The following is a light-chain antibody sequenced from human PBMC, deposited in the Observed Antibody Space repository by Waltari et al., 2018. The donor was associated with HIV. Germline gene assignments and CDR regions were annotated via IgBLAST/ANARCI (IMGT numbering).Light chain of an antibody. J-gene: IGLJ3*02. CDR3: AAWDNSLSAWV. V-gene: IGLV1-47*01. CDR2: RND. CDR1: SSNIGSNH. Sequence: QSVLTQPPSASGTPGQRVSISCSGSSSNIGSNHVYWYQQLPGTAPKLLMYRNDERPSGVPDRFSGSKSGTSASLALSGLRSEDEADYYCAAWDNSLSAWVFGGGTKLTVL.